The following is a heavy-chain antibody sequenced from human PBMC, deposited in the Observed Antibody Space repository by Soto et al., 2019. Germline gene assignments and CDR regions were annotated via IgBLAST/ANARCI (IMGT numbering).Heavy chain of an antibody. CDR3: ARIAASGRGWDV. V-gene: IGHV3-7*01. CDR2: IKQDGSEE. J-gene: IGHJ6*02. CDR1: GFTFSSYW. D-gene: IGHD6-13*01. Sequence: EVPLVESGGGLVQPGGSLRLSCVDSGFTFSSYWMSWVRQAPVKGLEWVGNIKQDGSEENYVDSVKGRFTISRDNAKNSMYLQMNSLRGEDTAVYYCARIAASGRGWDVWGQGTTVVVSS.